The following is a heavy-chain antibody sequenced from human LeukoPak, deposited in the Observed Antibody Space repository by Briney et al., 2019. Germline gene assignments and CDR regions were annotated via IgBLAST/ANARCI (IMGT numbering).Heavy chain of an antibody. D-gene: IGHD3-16*01. CDR2: IIPILGIA. J-gene: IGHJ4*02. CDR3: ASLGVPTLGY. CDR1: GYTFTSYG. V-gene: IGHV1-69*04. Sequence: ASVKVSCKASGYTFTSYGISWVRQAPGQGLEWMGRIIPILGIANYAQKFQGRVTITADKSTSTAYMELSSLRSEDTAVYYCASLGVPTLGYWGQGTLVTVSS.